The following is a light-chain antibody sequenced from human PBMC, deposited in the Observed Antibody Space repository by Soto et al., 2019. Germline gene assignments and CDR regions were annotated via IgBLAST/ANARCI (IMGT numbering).Light chain of an antibody. J-gene: IGKJ1*01. CDR3: QHYVSSPQT. Sequence: EVVLTQSPYTLSWSLGERASLSCGASQSISSNFLAWYQQKHGQTPRLVVYGASSRATGIPDRFSGSGYETDFNLTINSLQSEDFAVYYCQHYVSSPQTFGQGTKVDIK. V-gene: IGKV3-20*01. CDR1: QSISSNF. CDR2: GAS.